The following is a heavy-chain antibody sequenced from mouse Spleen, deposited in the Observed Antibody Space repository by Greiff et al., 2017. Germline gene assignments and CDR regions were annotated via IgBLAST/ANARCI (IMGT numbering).Heavy chain of an antibody. J-gene: IGHJ3*01. CDR3: ARGYYYGSSPFAY. V-gene: IGHV5-17*01. Sequence: EVKVVESGGGLVKPGGSLKLSCAASGFTFSDYGMHWVRQAPEKGLEWVAYISSGSSTIYYADTVKGRFTISRDNAKNTLFLQMTSLRSEDTAMYYCARGYYYGSSPFAYWGQGTLVTVSA. CDR1: GFTFSDYG. CDR2: ISSGSSTI. D-gene: IGHD1-1*01.